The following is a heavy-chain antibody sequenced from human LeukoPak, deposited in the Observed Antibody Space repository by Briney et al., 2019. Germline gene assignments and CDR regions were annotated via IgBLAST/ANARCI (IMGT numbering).Heavy chain of an antibody. CDR1: GGSLSSSSYY. CDR2: IYYSGST. J-gene: IGHJ4*02. CDR3: ASRYSSSWYYFDY. V-gene: IGHV4-39*01. Sequence: SETLSLTCTVSGGSLSSSSYYWGWIRQPPGKGLEWIGSIYYSGSTYYNPSLKSRVTISVDTSKNQFSLKLSSVTAADTAVYYCASRYSSSWYYFDYWGQGTLVTVSS. D-gene: IGHD6-13*01.